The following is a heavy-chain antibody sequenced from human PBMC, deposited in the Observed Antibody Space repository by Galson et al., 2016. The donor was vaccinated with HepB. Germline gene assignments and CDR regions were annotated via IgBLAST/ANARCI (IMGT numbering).Heavy chain of an antibody. CDR3: ARDRQILSASTRTYNWLDP. CDR1: GYSFTSYG. J-gene: IGHJ5*02. Sequence: SVKVSCKASGYSFTSYGVTWVRQAPGQGLEWIGWISTHTQSTSYAQSVQGRLTLTTDTSTTTAYMELRSLTSDDTAVFYCARDRQILSASTRTYNWLDPWGQGTLVTVSS. D-gene: IGHD1/OR15-1a*01. CDR2: ISTHTQST. V-gene: IGHV1-18*01.